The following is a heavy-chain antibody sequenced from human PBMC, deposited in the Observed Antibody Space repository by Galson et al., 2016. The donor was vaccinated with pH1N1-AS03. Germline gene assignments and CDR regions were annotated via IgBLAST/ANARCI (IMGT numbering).Heavy chain of an antibody. CDR1: GFTYDDYG. D-gene: IGHD4-23*01. V-gene: IGHV3-20*04. CDR2: INWNGAST. J-gene: IGHJ4*02. Sequence: SLRLSCAASGFTYDDYGMSWVRQAPGKGLEWVSGINWNGASTGYADSVKGRFTISRDDAKSSLYLQRNSLRAEDTALYYCVREFRGSVVTGFFDYWGQGTLVTVSS. CDR3: VREFRGSVVTGFFDY.